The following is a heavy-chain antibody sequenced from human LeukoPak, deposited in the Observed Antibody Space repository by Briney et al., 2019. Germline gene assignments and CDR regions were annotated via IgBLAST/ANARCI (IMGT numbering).Heavy chain of an antibody. V-gene: IGHV4-4*07. D-gene: IGHD4-11*01. CDR1: GGSISSYY. J-gene: IGHJ5*02. Sequence: PSETLSLTCTVSGGSISSYYWSWIRQPAGKGLEWIGRIYTSGSTNYNPSLKSRVTMSVDTSKNQFSLKLSSVTAADTAVYYCAREKGHPDYSNWFDPWGQGTLVTVSS. CDR2: IYTSGST. CDR3: AREKGHPDYSNWFDP.